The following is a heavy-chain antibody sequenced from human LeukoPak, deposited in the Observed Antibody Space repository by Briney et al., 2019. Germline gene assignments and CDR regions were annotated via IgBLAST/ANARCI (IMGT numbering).Heavy chain of an antibody. Sequence: GASVKVSCKTSGYTFTAQFMHWVRQAPGQGLEWMGWINPNNGDTKYAQTFLGRVTMTRDTSTSTAYMELSSLRSDDTAVYFCASHPRNIPTPPFDYWGQGTLVTVSS. CDR2: INPNNGDT. CDR3: ASHPRNIPTPPFDY. J-gene: IGHJ4*02. D-gene: IGHD2-21*01. V-gene: IGHV1-2*02. CDR1: GYTFTAQF.